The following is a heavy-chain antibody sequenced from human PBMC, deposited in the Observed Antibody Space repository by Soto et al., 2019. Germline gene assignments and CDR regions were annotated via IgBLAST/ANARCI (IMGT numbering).Heavy chain of an antibody. Sequence: EVQLVESGGGLIQPGGSLRLSCAASGFIVSRNYMSWVRQAPGKGLVWVSRINSDGSSTSYADSVKGRFTISRDNAKNTRDLQMNSLRAEDTAVYYCAYDSSGYFYYYGMDVWGQGTTVTVSS. V-gene: IGHV3-74*02. CDR3: AYDSSGYFYYYGMDV. CDR1: GFIVSRNY. CDR2: INSDGSST. D-gene: IGHD3-22*01. J-gene: IGHJ6*02.